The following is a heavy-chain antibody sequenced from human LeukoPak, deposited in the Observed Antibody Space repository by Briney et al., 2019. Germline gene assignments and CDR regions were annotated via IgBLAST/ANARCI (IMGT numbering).Heavy chain of an antibody. CDR1: GFTFDDYA. Sequence: GGSLRLSCAASGFTFDDYAMHWVRQAPGKGLEWVSLISWDGGSTYYADSVKGRFTISRDNSKNSLYLQMNSLRAEDTALYSCAKDIRGSTSWYGLDYWGQGTLVTVSS. V-gene: IGHV3-43D*03. J-gene: IGHJ4*02. D-gene: IGHD6-13*01. CDR2: ISWDGGST. CDR3: AKDIRGSTSWYGLDY.